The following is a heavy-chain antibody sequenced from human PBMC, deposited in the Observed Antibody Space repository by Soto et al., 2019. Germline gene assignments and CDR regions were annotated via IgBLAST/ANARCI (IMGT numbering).Heavy chain of an antibody. D-gene: IGHD2-2*01. Sequence: PGGSLRLSCAASGFTFSSYGMHWVRQAPGKGLEWVAVISYDGSNKYYADSVKGRFTISRDNSKNTLYLQMNSLRAEDTAVYYCAKDLPDCSSTSCYLLGYWGQGTLVTVSS. CDR1: GFTFSSYG. J-gene: IGHJ4*02. V-gene: IGHV3-30*18. CDR2: ISYDGSNK. CDR3: AKDLPDCSSTSCYLLGY.